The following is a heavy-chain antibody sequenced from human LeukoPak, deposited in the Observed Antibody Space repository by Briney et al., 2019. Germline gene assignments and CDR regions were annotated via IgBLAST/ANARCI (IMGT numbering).Heavy chain of an antibody. CDR1: GFTFSTYW. CDR2: IDSDESST. D-gene: IGHD6-13*01. CDR3: AREAAAGTFYYYYYMDV. V-gene: IGHV3-74*01. J-gene: IGHJ6*03. Sequence: PGGSLRLSCAASGFTFSTYWMHWVRQAPGKGLVWVSRIDSDESSTSYADSVKGRFTTSRDNAKNTLYLQMNSLRAEDTAVYYCAREAAAGTFYYYYYMDVWGKGTTVTVSS.